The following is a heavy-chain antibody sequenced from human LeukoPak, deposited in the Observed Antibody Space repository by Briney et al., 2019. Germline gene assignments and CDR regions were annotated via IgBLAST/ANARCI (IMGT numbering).Heavy chain of an antibody. CDR3: AGYGLSAPGTFFLDY. D-gene: IGHD6-13*01. J-gene: IGHJ4*02. CDR2: VFHTGST. Sequence: GSLRLSCAASGFTFSSYWMHWVRQSPGKGLEWIGEVFHTGSTNYNPALKSRVTISVDTSKNQFSLRLSSVTAADTAVYYCAGYGLSAPGTFFLDYWGQGTLVTVSS. CDR1: GFTFSSYW. V-gene: IGHV4-4*02.